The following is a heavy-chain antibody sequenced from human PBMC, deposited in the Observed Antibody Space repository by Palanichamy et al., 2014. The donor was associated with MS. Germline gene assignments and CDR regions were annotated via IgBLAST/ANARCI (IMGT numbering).Heavy chain of an antibody. CDR1: GASITDSNW. J-gene: IGHJ3*02. CDR3: VRGGDRSPFGI. V-gene: IGHV4-4*02. Sequence: QVHLQESGPSLVKPSGTLSLTCTVSGASITDSNWWNWVRQPPGKGLEWIAEIYHSGSTNYKPSLKSRVTISVDKSKNQFSLKLTSVIAADTAVYYCVRGGDRSPFGIWGQGTMVTVSS. CDR2: IYHSGST. D-gene: IGHD2-21*02.